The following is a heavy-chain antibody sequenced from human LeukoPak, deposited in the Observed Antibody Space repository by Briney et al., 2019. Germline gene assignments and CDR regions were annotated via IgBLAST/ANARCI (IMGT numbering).Heavy chain of an antibody. CDR2: ISSTSTNM. J-gene: IGHJ3*02. CDR3: VRNDGDDAFDI. Sequence: PGGSLRLSCAASRFTFSTYSMNCVRQAPGRGLGWVSYISSTSTNMYYKDSVKGRFTISRDNAKNSLYLHMTSLRAEDTAVYYCVRNDGDDAFDIWGQGTRVTVSS. D-gene: IGHD4-17*01. V-gene: IGHV3-48*01. CDR1: RFTFSTYS.